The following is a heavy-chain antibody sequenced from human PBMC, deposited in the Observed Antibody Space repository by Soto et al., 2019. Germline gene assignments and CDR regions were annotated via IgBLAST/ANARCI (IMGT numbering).Heavy chain of an antibody. V-gene: IGHV4-30-4*01. CDR1: GGSITSTDYY. CDR2: IYYSGST. CDR3: ASERSFGARFFDY. J-gene: IGHJ4*02. D-gene: IGHD3-10*01. Sequence: QVQLQESGPGLVKPSETLSLTCTVSGGSITSTDYYWSWIRQPPGKGLEWIGYIYYSGSTYYNPSLKSRVTISVDTSKNQFSLKLSSVTAADTAVYSCASERSFGARFFDYWGQGTLVTVSS.